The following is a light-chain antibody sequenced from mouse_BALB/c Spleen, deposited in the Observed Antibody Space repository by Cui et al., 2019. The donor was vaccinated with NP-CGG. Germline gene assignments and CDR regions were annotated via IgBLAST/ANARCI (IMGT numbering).Light chain of an antibody. CDR2: GTN. J-gene: IGLJ1*01. CDR3: ALWYSNHWV. V-gene: IGLV1*01. Sequence: QAVVTQESALPTSPGETVTLTCRPSTGAVTTSNYANWVQEKPDHLFTGLIGGTNNRTPGVPARFSGSLIGDKAALTITGARTEDEAIYFCALWYSNHWVFGGGTKLTVL. CDR1: TGAVTTSNY.